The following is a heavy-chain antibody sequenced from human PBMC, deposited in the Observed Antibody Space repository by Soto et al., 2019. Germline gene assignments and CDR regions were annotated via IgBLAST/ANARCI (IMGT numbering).Heavy chain of an antibody. J-gene: IGHJ6*02. V-gene: IGHV1-69*06. CDR3: ARKETVAGTYYGMDV. CDR1: GGTFSSYA. CDR2: IIPIFGTA. D-gene: IGHD6-19*01. Sequence: SVKVSCKASGGTFSSYAISWVRQAPGQGLEWMGGIIPIFGTANYAQKFQGRVTITADKSTSTAYMELSSLRSEDTAVYYCARKETVAGTYYGMDVWGQGTTVTVSS.